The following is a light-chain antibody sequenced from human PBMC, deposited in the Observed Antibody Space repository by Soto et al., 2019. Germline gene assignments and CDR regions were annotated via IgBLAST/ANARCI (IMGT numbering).Light chain of an antibody. V-gene: IGKV1-27*01. CDR3: QQANSFPLT. Sequence: DIQLTHSPSSLSASVGDRVTITCRASQSISNYLNWYQQKPGKVPKLLIYDASNLQSGVPSRFSGSGSGTDFTLTISSLQPEDVATYFCQQANSFPLTFGGGTKVDIK. CDR1: QSISNY. J-gene: IGKJ4*02. CDR2: DAS.